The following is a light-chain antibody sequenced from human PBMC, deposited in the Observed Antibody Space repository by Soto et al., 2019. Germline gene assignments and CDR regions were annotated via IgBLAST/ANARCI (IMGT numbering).Light chain of an antibody. V-gene: IGKV1-39*01. CDR3: QQSYSTPPT. J-gene: IGKJ1*01. Sequence: DIQMTQSPPSLSASVGDRVSITCRASQSISTYLNWYHQKPGKAPNLLIFAASTLQSGVPSRFSGSGSGTDFTLTISSLQPEDFATYYCQQSYSTPPTFGQGTKVDIK. CDR2: AAS. CDR1: QSISTY.